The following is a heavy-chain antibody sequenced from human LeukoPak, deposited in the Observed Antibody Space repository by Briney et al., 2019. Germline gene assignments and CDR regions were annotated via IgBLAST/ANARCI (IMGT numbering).Heavy chain of an antibody. J-gene: IGHJ4*02. V-gene: IGHV3-23*01. CDR1: GFTSCVYA. CDR3: GKEGERHFDLQY. Sequence: PGGALRLSCVASGFTSCVYAMSWVRQAPGEGLEWVSAFSGGGDSFYADSVRGRFSGSADKSKSILYLQMNSLRVADTAGYFCGKEGERHFDLQYWGRGTPVTVSS. CDR2: FSGGGDS. D-gene: IGHD5-24*01.